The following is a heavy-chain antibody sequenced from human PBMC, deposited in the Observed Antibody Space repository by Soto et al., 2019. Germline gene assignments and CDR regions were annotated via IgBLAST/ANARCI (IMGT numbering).Heavy chain of an antibody. D-gene: IGHD6-19*01. CDR2: INPNSGGT. Sequence: ASVKVCCKASGYTFTGYYMHWVRQAPGQGLEWMGWINPNSGGTNYAQKFQGRVTMTRDTSISTAYMELSRLRSDDTAVYYCARLAVAGTYFDYWGQGTLVTVSS. V-gene: IGHV1-2*02. CDR1: GYTFTGYY. CDR3: ARLAVAGTYFDY. J-gene: IGHJ4*02.